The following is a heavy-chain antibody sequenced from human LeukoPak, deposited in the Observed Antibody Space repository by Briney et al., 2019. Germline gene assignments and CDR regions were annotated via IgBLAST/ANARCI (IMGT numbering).Heavy chain of an antibody. CDR2: IYHGGST. CDR3: ARKYCSSTSCYFPAFDI. CDR1: GYSISSGYY. J-gene: IGHJ3*02. Sequence: SETLSLTCAVYGYSISSGYYWGWIRQPPGKGLEWIGSIYHGGSTYYNPSLKSRVTISVDTSKNQFSLKLSSVTAADTAVFYCARKYCSSTSCYFPAFDIWGQGTMVTVSS. D-gene: IGHD2-2*01. V-gene: IGHV4-38-2*01.